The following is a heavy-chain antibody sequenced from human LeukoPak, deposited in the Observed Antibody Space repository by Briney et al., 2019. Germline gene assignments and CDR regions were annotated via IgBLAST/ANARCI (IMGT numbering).Heavy chain of an antibody. CDR2: FDPEDGET. CDR1: GYTLTELS. CDR3: ARDGNSSGWYSRYYYYGMDV. J-gene: IGHJ6*02. D-gene: IGHD6-19*01. V-gene: IGHV1-24*01. Sequence: ASVKVSCKVSGYTLTELSMHWVRQAPGKGLEWMGGFDPEDGETIYAQKFQGRVTMTEDTSTDTAYMEPSSLRSEDTAVYYCARDGNSSGWYSRYYYYGMDVWGQGTTVTVSS.